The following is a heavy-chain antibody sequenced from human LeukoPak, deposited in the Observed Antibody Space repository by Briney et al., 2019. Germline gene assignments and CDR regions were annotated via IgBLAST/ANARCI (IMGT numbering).Heavy chain of an antibody. V-gene: IGHV3-9*01. CDR3: AKATFPHYYDSSGYGPADY. D-gene: IGHD3-22*01. CDR2: ISWNSGSI. J-gene: IGHJ4*02. CDR1: GFTFDDYA. Sequence: PGGSLRLSCAASGFTFDDYAMHWVRQAPGKGLEWVSGISWNSGSIGYADSVKGRFTISRDNAKNSLYLQLNSLRAEDTALYYCAKATFPHYYDSSGYGPADYWGQGTLVTVSS.